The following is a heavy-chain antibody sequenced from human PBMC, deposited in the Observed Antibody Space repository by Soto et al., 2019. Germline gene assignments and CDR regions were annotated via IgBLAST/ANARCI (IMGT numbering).Heavy chain of an antibody. D-gene: IGHD1-26*01. CDR3: ARVSGNYYHYGMDV. J-gene: IGHJ6*02. V-gene: IGHV1-69*12. CDR1: GGTFSSYT. CDR2: IHLIFGTT. Sequence: QVQLVQSGDEVKKPGSSVKVSCKASGGTFSSYTINWVRQAPGQGLEWMGGIHLIFGTTNYAQKYQGRVTITADENTSTAYMDLSSLRSEDTAVYYCARVSGNYYHYGMDVWGQGTTVIVSS.